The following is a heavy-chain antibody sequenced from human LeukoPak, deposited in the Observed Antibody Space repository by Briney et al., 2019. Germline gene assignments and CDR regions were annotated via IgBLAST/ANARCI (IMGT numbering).Heavy chain of an antibody. CDR1: GFTFSNYW. J-gene: IGHJ6*04. D-gene: IGHD3-10*02. CDR2: LNADGNSI. Sequence: GGSLRLSCAASGFTFSNYWMHWVRQAPGKGLVWVSRLNADGNSITYADSVRGRFTISRDNAKNSLYLQMNSLRAEDTAVYYCAELGITMIGGVWGKGTTVTISS. V-gene: IGHV3-74*01. CDR3: AELGITMIGGV.